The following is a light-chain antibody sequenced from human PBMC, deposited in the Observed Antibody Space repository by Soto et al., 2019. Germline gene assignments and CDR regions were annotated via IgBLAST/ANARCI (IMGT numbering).Light chain of an antibody. CDR1: QSVSSSY. J-gene: IGKJ3*01. Sequence: EIVLTQSPGTLSLSPGERATLSCRASQSVSSSYLAWYQQKPGKAPRLLIYGASSRATGIPDRFSGSGSGTDFTLTISRLEPEDFAVYYCQKYGSSLFTFGPGTKVDIK. V-gene: IGKV3-20*01. CDR3: QKYGSSLFT. CDR2: GAS.